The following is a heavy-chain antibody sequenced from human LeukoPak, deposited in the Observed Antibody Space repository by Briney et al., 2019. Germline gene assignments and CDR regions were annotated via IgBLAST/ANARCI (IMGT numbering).Heavy chain of an antibody. Sequence: PGGSLRLSCAVSGFTFSSYAMHWVRQAPGRGLEWVAVISYDGSNKYYADSVKGRFTISIDNSRNTLYLQMNSLRAEDTAVYYCARSPAYVWSGYYIDYWGQGTLVTVSS. CDR2: ISYDGSNK. J-gene: IGHJ4*02. D-gene: IGHD3-3*01. CDR3: ARSPAYVWSGYYIDY. V-gene: IGHV3-30*04. CDR1: GFTFSSYA.